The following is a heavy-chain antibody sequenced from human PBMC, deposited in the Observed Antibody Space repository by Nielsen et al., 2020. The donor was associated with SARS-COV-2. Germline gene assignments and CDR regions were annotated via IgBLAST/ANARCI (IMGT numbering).Heavy chain of an antibody. D-gene: IGHD2-15*01. CDR3: AKDWTAIVVVPSGGVDY. CDR1: GFTFSTYG. CDR2: ISYDGSNK. V-gene: IGHV3-30*18. J-gene: IGHJ4*02. Sequence: GESPKISCAASGFTFSTYGMHWVRQAPGKGLEWVAAISYDGSNKYYVDSVKGRFTISRGNSKNTLYLQMSSLREEDTAVYYCAKDWTAIVVVPSGGVDYWGQGTLVTVSS.